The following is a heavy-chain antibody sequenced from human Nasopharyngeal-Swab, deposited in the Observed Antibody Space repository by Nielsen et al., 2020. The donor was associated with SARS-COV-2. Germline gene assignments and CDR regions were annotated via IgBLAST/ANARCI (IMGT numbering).Heavy chain of an antibody. CDR2: ISGSGGST. D-gene: IGHD1-14*01. J-gene: IGHJ3*02. CDR1: GFTFSSYA. Sequence: GESLKISCAASGFTFSSYAMSWVRQAPGKGLEWVSAISGSGGSTYYADSVKGRFTISSDNSKNTLYLQMNSLRAEDTAVYYCAKGRSNRDAFDIWGQGTMVTVSS. CDR3: AKGRSNRDAFDI. V-gene: IGHV3-23*01.